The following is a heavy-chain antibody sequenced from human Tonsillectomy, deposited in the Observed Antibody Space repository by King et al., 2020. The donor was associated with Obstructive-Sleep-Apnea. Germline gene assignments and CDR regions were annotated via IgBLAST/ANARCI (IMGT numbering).Heavy chain of an antibody. CDR1: GFTFDDYA. CDR3: AKDKDSSGWYADY. CDR2: ISWNSGSI. Sequence: QLVQSGGGLVQPGRSLRLSCVASGFTFDDYAMHWVRQAPGKGLEWVSCISWNSGSIGYVDFVKGRFTISRDNVKKSLYLQMNSRRVEDTALYYCAKDKDSSGWYADYWGQGTLVTVSS. J-gene: IGHJ4*02. D-gene: IGHD6-19*01. V-gene: IGHV3-9*01.